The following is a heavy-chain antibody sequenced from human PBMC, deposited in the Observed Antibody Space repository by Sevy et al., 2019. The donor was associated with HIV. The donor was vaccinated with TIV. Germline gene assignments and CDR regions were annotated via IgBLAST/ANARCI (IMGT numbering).Heavy chain of an antibody. V-gene: IGHV1-69*13. D-gene: IGHD3-22*01. CDR3: ARVCDSSGYSDGYFDY. Sequence: GASVKVSFKASGGTFSSYAISWVRQAPGQGLEWMGGIIPIFGTANYAQKFQGRVTITADESTSTAYMELSSLRSEDTAVYYCARVCDSSGYSDGYFDYWGQGTLVTVSS. CDR1: GGTFSSYA. J-gene: IGHJ4*02. CDR2: IIPIFGTA.